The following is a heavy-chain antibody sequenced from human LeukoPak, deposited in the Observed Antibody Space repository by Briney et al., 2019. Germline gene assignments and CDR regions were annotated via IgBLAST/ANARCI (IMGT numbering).Heavy chain of an antibody. D-gene: IGHD3-22*01. Sequence: GGSLRLSCAASGFTFSSYSMNWVRQAPGKGLEWVSSISSSSSYIYYADSVKGRFTISRDNAKNSLYLQMNSLRAEDTAVYYCAKDLRYYDSSGYYRNDRFDYWGQGTLVTVSS. CDR1: GFTFSSYS. CDR2: ISSSSSYI. J-gene: IGHJ4*02. CDR3: AKDLRYYDSSGYYRNDRFDY. V-gene: IGHV3-21*01.